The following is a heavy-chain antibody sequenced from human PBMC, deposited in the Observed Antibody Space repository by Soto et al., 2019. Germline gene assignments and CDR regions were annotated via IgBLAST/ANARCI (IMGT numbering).Heavy chain of an antibody. D-gene: IGHD5-12*01. CDR2: IYYNDDR. Sequence: SGPTLVNPTPTLTLTCTFSGFSFTTAGVAVGWIRQTPGGALEWLTPIYYNDDRRFSPSLKTRLTITGDTSKNQVVLSLTNVDPGDTATNFCAHSDGGYEIIYFDFWGQGIPVTVSS. CDR1: GFSFTTAGVA. CDR3: AHSDGGYEIIYFDF. V-gene: IGHV2-5*01. J-gene: IGHJ4*02.